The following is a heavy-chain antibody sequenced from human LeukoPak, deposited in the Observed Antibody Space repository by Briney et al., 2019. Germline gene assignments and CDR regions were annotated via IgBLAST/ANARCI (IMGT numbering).Heavy chain of an antibody. J-gene: IGHJ4*02. D-gene: IGHD2-2*01. CDR1: GYTLTELS. V-gene: IGHV1-24*01. CDR2: FDPEDGET. Sequence: ASVKVSCKVSGYTLTELSMHWVRQAPGKGLEGMGGFDPEDGETIYAQKFQGRGTMTQDTSTDTAYMEVSSLRSEDTAVYYCATDLACSSTSCYLTNYWGQGTLVTVSS. CDR3: ATDLACSSTSCYLTNY.